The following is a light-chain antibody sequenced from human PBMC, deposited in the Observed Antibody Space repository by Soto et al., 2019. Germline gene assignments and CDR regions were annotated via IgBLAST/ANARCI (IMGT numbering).Light chain of an antibody. CDR3: QQYDSYVA. Sequence: DIQMTQSPSTLSASVGDRVTISCRASQSIGLWLAWYQQKPGKAPKLLIYKASSLKSEVPSRFSGSGFGTDFTLTISSLQPDHSATYYCQQYDSYVAFGQGTKLEIK. CDR1: QSIGLW. CDR2: KAS. V-gene: IGKV1-5*03. J-gene: IGKJ2*01.